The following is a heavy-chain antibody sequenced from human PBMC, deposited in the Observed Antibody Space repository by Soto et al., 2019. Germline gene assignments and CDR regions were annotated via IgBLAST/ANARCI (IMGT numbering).Heavy chain of an antibody. J-gene: IGHJ5*02. V-gene: IGHV1-2*06. D-gene: IGHD1-26*01. CDR2: INPRSGDT. Sequence: ASVKISCKASGYTLIGYDIHWVRQATGQGLEWMGRINPRSGDTTYAQKFQGRLTMTRDTSISTAYMELSSLRSDDTAVYYCGRDGVGATPLGWFDPWGQGSLVTVSS. CDR1: GYTLIGYD. CDR3: GRDGVGATPLGWFDP.